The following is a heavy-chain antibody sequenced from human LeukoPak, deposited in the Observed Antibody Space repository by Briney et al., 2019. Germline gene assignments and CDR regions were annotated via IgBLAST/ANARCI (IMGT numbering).Heavy chain of an antibody. D-gene: IGHD3-22*01. V-gene: IGHV4-39*07. J-gene: IGHJ4*02. CDR2: PYYRGSP. CDR3: ASDSSAYHYFDY. CDR1: GGSISSTSYY. Sequence: SETLSLTCAGSGGSISSTSYYWGCIRQPPGKGLEWIRSPYYRGSPYYNLPLKSRVTISVDTAKNQFSLKLRSVAAADTAVYYCASDSSAYHYFDYWGQGTLVTVSS.